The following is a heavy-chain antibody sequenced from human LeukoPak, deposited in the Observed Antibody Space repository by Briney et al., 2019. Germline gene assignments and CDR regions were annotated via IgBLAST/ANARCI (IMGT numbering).Heavy chain of an antibody. CDR3: ARTRYYYNSRSYGAPYYFDY. CDR2: IYYSGST. CDR1: GGSISSNSYY. V-gene: IGHV4-39*01. D-gene: IGHD3-10*01. Sequence: SGTLSLTCAVSGGSISSNSYYWGWLRQPPGKGLEWIGSIYYSGSTYYNPSLKSRVTISVDTSKNQFSLKLSSVTAADTAVYYCARTRYYYNSRSYGAPYYFDYWGQGTLVTVSS. J-gene: IGHJ4*02.